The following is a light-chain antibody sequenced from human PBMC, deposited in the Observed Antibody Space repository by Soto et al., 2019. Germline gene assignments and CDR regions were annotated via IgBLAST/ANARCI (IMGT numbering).Light chain of an antibody. CDR2: GNR. CDR3: CSYAGRITLV. J-gene: IGLJ2*01. CDR1: NSNLGAGYD. V-gene: IGLV1-40*01. Sequence: QSVLTQPPSVSGAPGQRVTISCTGNNSNLGAGYDVHWYQQLPGAAPKLVVFGNRNRPSGVPERFSGSKSGTSASLAITGLQAEDEADYYCCSYAGRITLVFGGGTKLTVL.